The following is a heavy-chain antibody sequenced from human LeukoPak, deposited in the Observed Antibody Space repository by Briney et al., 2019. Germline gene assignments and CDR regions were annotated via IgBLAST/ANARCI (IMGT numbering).Heavy chain of an antibody. CDR1: GFTFSSYA. CDR3: AKGGYDYYYYMGV. J-gene: IGHJ6*03. Sequence: PGGSLRLSCAASGFTFSSYAMHWVRQAPGKGLEWVAVISYDGSNKYYADSVKGRFTISRDNSKNTLYLQMNSLRAEDTAVYYCAKGGYDYYYYMGVWGKGTTVTVSS. CDR2: ISYDGSNK. V-gene: IGHV3-30-3*01.